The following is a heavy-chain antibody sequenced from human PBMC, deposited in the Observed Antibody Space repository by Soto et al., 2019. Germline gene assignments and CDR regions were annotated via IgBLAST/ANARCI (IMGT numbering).Heavy chain of an antibody. D-gene: IGHD4-17*01. CDR2: INPSGGST. J-gene: IGHJ5*02. CDR3: ARYSPTFYGDYEGWFDP. Sequence: ASVKVSCKASGYTFTSYYMHWVRQAPGQGLEWMGIINPSGGSTSYAQKFQGRVTMTRDTSTSTVYMELSSLRSEDTAVYYCARYSPTFYGDYEGWFDPWGQGTLVTVSS. CDR1: GYTFTSYY. V-gene: IGHV1-46*03.